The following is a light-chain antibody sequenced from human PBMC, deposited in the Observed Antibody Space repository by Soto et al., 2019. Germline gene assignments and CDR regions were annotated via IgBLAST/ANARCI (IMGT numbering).Light chain of an antibody. V-gene: IGKV3-20*01. J-gene: IGKJ3*01. CDR3: QQYNSSPPEFT. CDR2: GAS. CDR1: QSISSSY. Sequence: EIVLTQSPGTLSVSPEERVTLSCRASQSISSSYLAWYQQRPGQAPRLLIFGASYRATGIPDRFSGSGSGTDFTLTISKLEPEDFAVYYCQQYNSSPPEFTFGPGTKVDSK.